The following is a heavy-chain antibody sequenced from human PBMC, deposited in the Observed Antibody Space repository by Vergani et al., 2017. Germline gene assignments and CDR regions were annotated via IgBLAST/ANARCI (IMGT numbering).Heavy chain of an antibody. CDR1: GYTFTSYY. J-gene: IGHJ3*02. D-gene: IGHD2-8*01. CDR2: INPSGGST. V-gene: IGHV1-46*01. CDR3: ATLYCTNGVCYTQAFDI. Sequence: QVQLVQSGAEVKKPGASVKVSCKASGYTFTSYYMHWVRQAPGQGLEWMGIINPSGGSTSYAQKFQGRVTMTEDTSTDTAYMELSSLRSEDTAVYYCATLYCTNGVCYTQAFDIWGQGTMVTVSS.